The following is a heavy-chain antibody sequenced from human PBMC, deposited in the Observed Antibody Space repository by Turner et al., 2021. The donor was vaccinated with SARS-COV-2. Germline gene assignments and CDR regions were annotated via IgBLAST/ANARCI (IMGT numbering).Heavy chain of an antibody. V-gene: IGHV1-46*01. CDR2: INLSAGAT. CDR1: GYTFISYY. J-gene: IGHJ5*02. CDR3: AREVPRSTNFDH. Sequence: QVQLVQSGAEVKKPGASVKVSCKASGYTFISYYMNWVRQAPGQGLGWLGTINLSAGATNYPQKFQGRVTMTRDTSTSTVYMELRSLRYEDTAVYYCAREVPRSTNFDHWGQGTLVTVSS. D-gene: IGHD2-2*01.